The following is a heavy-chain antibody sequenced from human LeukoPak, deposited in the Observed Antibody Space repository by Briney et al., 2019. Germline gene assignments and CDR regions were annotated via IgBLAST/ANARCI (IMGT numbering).Heavy chain of an antibody. CDR1: GFTFNNYA. D-gene: IGHD1/OR15-1a*01. CDR3: AREKGEGNWNNNWFDP. J-gene: IGHJ5*02. V-gene: IGHV3-23*01. CDR2: ISDSGGSI. Sequence: PGGSLRLSCVASGFTFNNYAMSWVRQAPGEGLEWVSSISDSGGSIYYADSLKGRFTISRDNSKNTLYLQLNSLRAEDTAVYYCAREKGEGNWNNNWFDPWGQGTLVTVSS.